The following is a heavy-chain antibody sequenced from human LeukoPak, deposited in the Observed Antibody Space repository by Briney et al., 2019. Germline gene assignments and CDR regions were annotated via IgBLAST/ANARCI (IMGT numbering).Heavy chain of an antibody. Sequence: GGSLRLSCGASGFTVSNNHMSWVRQAPGKGLEWVSTTYSDGTTYYADSVKGRFTISRDNSRNTLYVQMNSLRAEDTAVYFCARDRVEVTTSMLGGVKRTVTDYYGMDVWGQGTTVTVSS. V-gene: IGHV3-53*01. CDR3: ARDRVEVTTSMLGGVKRTVTDYYGMDV. D-gene: IGHD3-16*01. CDR1: GFTVSNNH. J-gene: IGHJ6*02. CDR2: TYSDGTT.